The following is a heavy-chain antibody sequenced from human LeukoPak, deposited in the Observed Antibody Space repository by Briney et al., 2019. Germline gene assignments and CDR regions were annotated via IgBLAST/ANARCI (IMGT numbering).Heavy chain of an antibody. Sequence: SETLSLTCAVYGGSFSGYYWTWIRQAPGKGLEWIGEINPSGRISYNPSLKSRLTISVDASKNQFSLNLRSLTAAETAVYYCARGRQEVSMIVVVMTAVSYYLDVWGKGTTVTVS. CDR1: GGSFSGYY. CDR3: ARGRQEVSMIVVVMTAVSYYLDV. D-gene: IGHD3-22*01. CDR2: INPSGRI. J-gene: IGHJ6*03. V-gene: IGHV4-34*01.